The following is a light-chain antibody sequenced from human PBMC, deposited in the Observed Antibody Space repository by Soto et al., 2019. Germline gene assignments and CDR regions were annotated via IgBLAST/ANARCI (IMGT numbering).Light chain of an antibody. CDR3: QVYDSSSDHLVV. CDR1: NIGSKS. Sequence: SYELTQPPSVSVAPGKTARITCGGNNIGSKSVHWYQQKPGQAPVVVIYYDSDRPSGIPERFSDSNSGNTATLTISRVEAGDEADYYCQVYDSSSDHLVVFGGGTKLTVL. V-gene: IGLV3-21*04. CDR2: YDS. J-gene: IGLJ2*01.